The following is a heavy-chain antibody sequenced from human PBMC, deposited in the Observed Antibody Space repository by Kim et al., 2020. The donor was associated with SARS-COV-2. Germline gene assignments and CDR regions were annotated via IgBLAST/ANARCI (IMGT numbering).Heavy chain of an antibody. CDR1: GFTFSDHA. V-gene: IGHV3-30*04. J-gene: IGHJ4*02. CDR2: IAHDGIHI. Sequence: GGSLRLSCAASGFTFSDHALHWVRQATGKGLEWVALIAHDGIHISYPDSVKGRLIISRDNTKRTLYLQMNSLRPEDTAVYYCLAEIGSRSFDHWGQGTLVTVSS. CDR3: LAEIGSRSFDH. D-gene: IGHD3-10*01.